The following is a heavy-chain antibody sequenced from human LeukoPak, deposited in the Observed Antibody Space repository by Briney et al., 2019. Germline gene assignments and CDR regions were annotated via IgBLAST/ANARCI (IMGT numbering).Heavy chain of an antibody. CDR1: GGSFSTYY. D-gene: IGHD3-10*01. V-gene: IGHV4-34*01. Sequence: SETLSLTCAVYGGSFSTYYWNWIRQPPGKGLEWIGEISRSGSTNYNPSLKSRVTISVDTSKNQFSLNLRSVTAADTAVYYCARLIWFGELKDAFDIWGQGTMVTVSS. CDR2: ISRSGST. J-gene: IGHJ3*02. CDR3: ARLIWFGELKDAFDI.